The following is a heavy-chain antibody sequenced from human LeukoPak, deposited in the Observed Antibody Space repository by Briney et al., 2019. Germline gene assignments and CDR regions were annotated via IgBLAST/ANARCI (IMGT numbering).Heavy chain of an antibody. J-gene: IGHJ4*02. Sequence: ASVKISCKASGYTFTGYCMHWVRQAPGQGLEWMGIINPSGGSTSYAQKFQGRVTMTRDMSTSTVYMELSSLRSEDTAVYYCARAMDYGDYPFDYWGQGTLVTVSS. V-gene: IGHV1-46*01. CDR2: INPSGGST. CDR3: ARAMDYGDYPFDY. D-gene: IGHD4-17*01. CDR1: GYTFTGYC.